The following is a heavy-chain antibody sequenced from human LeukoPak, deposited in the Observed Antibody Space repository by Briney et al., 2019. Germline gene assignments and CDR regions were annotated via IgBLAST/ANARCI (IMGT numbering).Heavy chain of an antibody. CDR3: ATSGLSRFGF. CDR2: IRYDGSNK. J-gene: IGHJ4*02. Sequence: GGSLRLSCAASGFTFSSYGMHWVRQAPGKGLEWVAFIRYDGSNKYYADSVKGRFTISRDNSKNTLYLQMNSLRAEDTAVYFCATSGLSRFGFWGQGTLVTVSS. CDR1: GFTFSSYG. V-gene: IGHV3-30*02. D-gene: IGHD2/OR15-2a*01.